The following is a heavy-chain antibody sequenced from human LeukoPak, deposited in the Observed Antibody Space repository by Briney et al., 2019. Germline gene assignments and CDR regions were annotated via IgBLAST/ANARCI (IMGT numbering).Heavy chain of an antibody. V-gene: IGHV3-48*04. CDR1: GFTFSSYS. CDR3: ASPTSPIVYV. J-gene: IGHJ4*02. Sequence: GGSLRLSCAASGFTFSSYSMNWVRQAPGKGLEWVSYISSSGSTIYYADSVKGRFTISRDNAKNSLYLQMNSLRAEDTAVYYCASPTSPIVYVWGQGTLVTVSS. D-gene: IGHD2-8*01. CDR2: ISSSGSTI.